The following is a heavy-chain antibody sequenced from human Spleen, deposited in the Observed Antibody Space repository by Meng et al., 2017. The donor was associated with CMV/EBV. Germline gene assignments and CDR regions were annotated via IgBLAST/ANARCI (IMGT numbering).Heavy chain of an antibody. CDR3: ARRSSYCSSAGCYLNL. D-gene: IGHD2-2*01. J-gene: IGHJ5*02. CDR2: INWNGRST. CDR1: GFNFDDFA. V-gene: IGHV3-20*04. Sequence: GESLKISCAASGFNFDDFAMAWVRQAPGKGLEWVSGINWNGRSTDYADSVRGRFTISRDNAKNSLYLQMNNLRAEDTAFYYCARRSSYCSSAGCYLNLWGQGTPVTVSS.